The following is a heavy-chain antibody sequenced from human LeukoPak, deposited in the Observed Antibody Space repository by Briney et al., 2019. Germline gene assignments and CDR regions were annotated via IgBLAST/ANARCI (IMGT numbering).Heavy chain of an antibody. CDR2: ISSSSSTI. J-gene: IGHJ4*02. CDR1: GFTFSSYS. D-gene: IGHD5-12*01. CDR3: AKDLRKTGVFWDY. Sequence: PGGSLRLSCAASGFTFSSYSMNWVRQAPGKGLEWVSYISSSSSTIYYADSVKGRFTISRDNSKNTLYLQMNSLRAEDTAVYYCAKDLRKTGVFWDYWGQGTLVTVSS. V-gene: IGHV3-48*01.